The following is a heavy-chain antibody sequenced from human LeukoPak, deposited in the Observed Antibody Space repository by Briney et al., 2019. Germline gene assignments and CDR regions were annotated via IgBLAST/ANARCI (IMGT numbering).Heavy chain of an antibody. CDR3: ARFPCSGDSCYSGIRAFDI. D-gene: IGHD2-15*01. CDR2: INHSGST. J-gene: IGHJ3*02. Sequence: SETLSLTCAVYGGSFSTYYWNWIRHSPGKGLEWIGEINHSGSTNSNPALKSRVTILIDTSTSQFSLTLSSVTAADTAVYYCARFPCSGDSCYSGIRAFDIWGQGTMVIVSS. V-gene: IGHV4-34*01. CDR1: GGSFSTYY.